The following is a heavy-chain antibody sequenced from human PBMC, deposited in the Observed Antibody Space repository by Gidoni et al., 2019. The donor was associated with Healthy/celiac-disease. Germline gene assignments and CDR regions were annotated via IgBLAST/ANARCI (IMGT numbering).Heavy chain of an antibody. CDR1: GFTFSSYA. Sequence: EVQLLESGGGLVQHGGSLRLSCAASGFTFSSYAMSWVRQAPGKGLEWVSAIIGSGGSTYFADSVMGRFTISIDNSKNTLDLQMNSLRAEDTAVYYCAKTAADFWSGYYTGWGNYWGQGTLVTVSS. J-gene: IGHJ4*02. CDR3: AKTAADFWSGYYTGWGNY. D-gene: IGHD3-3*01. CDR2: IIGSGGST. V-gene: IGHV3-23*01.